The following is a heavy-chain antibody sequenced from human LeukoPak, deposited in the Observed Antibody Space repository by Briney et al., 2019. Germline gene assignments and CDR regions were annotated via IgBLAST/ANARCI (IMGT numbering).Heavy chain of an antibody. V-gene: IGHV3-23*01. CDR1: GFTFSSYA. Sequence: GGALRLSCAASGFTFSSYAMSWVRQAPGKGVEGVSAISGSGGSTYYADSVKGRFTISRDNSKNTLYLQMNSLRAEDTAVYYCAKDDVWGVRPYGMDVWGPGTTVTVSS. CDR2: ISGSGGST. D-gene: IGHD3-16*01. CDR3: AKDDVWGVRPYGMDV. J-gene: IGHJ6*02.